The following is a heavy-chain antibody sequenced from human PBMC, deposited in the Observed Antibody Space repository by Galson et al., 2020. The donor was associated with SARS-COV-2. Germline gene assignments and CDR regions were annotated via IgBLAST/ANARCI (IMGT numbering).Heavy chain of an antibody. V-gene: IGHV5-51*01. Sequence: GESLKISCKASGYSFITYWIAWVRQMPGKPLEWMGVIYPGDSDATYSPSFQGRVTISVDRSINTAYLQWSRLQASDTAMYYCARFRGYYYDRSVADVKANQEPAFGMWGQGTLVTVSS. D-gene: IGHD3-22*01. CDR3: ARFRGYYYDRSVADVKANQEPAFGM. J-gene: IGHJ3*02. CDR1: GYSFITYW. CDR2: IYPGDSDA.